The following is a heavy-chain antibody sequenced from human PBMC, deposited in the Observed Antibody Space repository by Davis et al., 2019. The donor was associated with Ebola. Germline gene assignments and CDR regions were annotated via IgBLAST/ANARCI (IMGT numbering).Heavy chain of an antibody. CDR2: ISSSSSII. Sequence: GESLKISCAASGFTFSSYNMNWVRQAPGKGLEWVSHISSSSSIIYYADSVKGRFTISRDNAKNSLYLQMNSLRAEDTAVYYCAREAIVGGTDDAFDIWGQGTMVTVSS. CDR1: GFTFSSYN. J-gene: IGHJ3*02. D-gene: IGHD1-26*01. V-gene: IGHV3-48*01. CDR3: AREAIVGGTDDAFDI.